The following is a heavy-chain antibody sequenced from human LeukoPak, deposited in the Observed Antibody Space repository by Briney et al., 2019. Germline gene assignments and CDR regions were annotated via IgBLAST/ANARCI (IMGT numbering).Heavy chain of an antibody. CDR2: IWYDGSNK. CDR1: GFTFSSYG. V-gene: IGHV3-33*01. CDR3: ARSYYYDSSHTVDY. D-gene: IGHD3-22*01. J-gene: IGHJ4*02. Sequence: GRSLRLSCAASGFTFSSYGMHWVRQAPGKGLEWVAVIWYDGSNKYYANSVKGRFTISRDNSKNTLYLQMNSLRAEDTAVYYCARSYYYDSSHTVDYWGQGTLVTVSS.